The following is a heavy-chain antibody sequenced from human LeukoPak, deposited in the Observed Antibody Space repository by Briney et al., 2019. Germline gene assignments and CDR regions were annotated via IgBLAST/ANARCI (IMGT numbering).Heavy chain of an antibody. J-gene: IGHJ3*02. CDR3: ARSYYDIQRSHDGEIGFDI. CDR2: IDWDDDK. V-gene: IGHV2-70*01. CDR1: GFSVSNSGMS. D-gene: IGHD3-9*01. Sequence: SGPALVRPTQTLTLTCTFSGFSVSNSGMSVSWFRQPPGKALEWLALIDWDDDKYYSTSLKTRLTISKDTSKNQVVLTMTNMDPVDTATYYCARSYYDIQRSHDGEIGFDIWGQGTMVTVSS.